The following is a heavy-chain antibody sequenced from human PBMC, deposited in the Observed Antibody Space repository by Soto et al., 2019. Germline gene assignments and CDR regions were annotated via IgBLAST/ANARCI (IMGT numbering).Heavy chain of an antibody. D-gene: IGHD2-15*01. J-gene: IGHJ6*03. CDR1: GFTVSSNY. V-gene: IGHV3-53*04. CDR3: ARDRGYCSGGICQDYYSYMDV. CDR2: IYSGGST. Sequence: LRLSCAASGFTVSSNYMSWVRQAPGKGLEWVSVIYSGGSTYYADSVKGRFTISRHNSKNTLYLQMNSLRAEDTAVYYCARDRGYCSGGICQDYYSYMDVRAKGTTVTVSS.